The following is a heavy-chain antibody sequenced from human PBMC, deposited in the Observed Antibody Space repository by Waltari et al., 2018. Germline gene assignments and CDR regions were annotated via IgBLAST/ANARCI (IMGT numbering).Heavy chain of an antibody. Sequence: GWVRQPPGQTLEWIAILSYSEATYISPSLRSRVTMSRDTSRNQLSLILGSVTATDTAVYYCATYIGASLGTAAFDVWGQGTLVTVSS. CDR2: LSYSEAT. D-gene: IGHD5-12*01. J-gene: IGHJ3*01. CDR3: ATYIGASLGTAAFDV. V-gene: IGHV4-39*01.